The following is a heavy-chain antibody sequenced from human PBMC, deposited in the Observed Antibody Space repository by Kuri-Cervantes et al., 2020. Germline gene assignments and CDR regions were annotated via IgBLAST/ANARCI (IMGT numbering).Heavy chain of an antibody. V-gene: IGHV1-46*01. D-gene: IGHD3-22*01. J-gene: IGHJ4*02. CDR1: GYNLLNNY. CDR3: VNSGYHWAFDY. Sequence: ASVKVSCKASGYNLLNNYINWLRQAPGQGLEWMGVISPHGQTPSKVQKSQGRVTMTSDTSTSTVYMELRNLRSEDTALYYCVNSGYHWAFDYWGQGTLVTVSS. CDR2: ISPHGQTP.